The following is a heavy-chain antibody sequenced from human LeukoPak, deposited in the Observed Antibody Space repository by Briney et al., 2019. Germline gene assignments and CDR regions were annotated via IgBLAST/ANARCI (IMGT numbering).Heavy chain of an antibody. CDR3: ARPAYTAAYDL. V-gene: IGHV3-7*01. J-gene: IGHJ3*01. Sequence: GGSLRLSCVGSGFAFSAYWMTWVRQAPGKGLEWVANMKWDGSEKHYVDSVKGRFTISRDNTKSSLYLQMNGLRAEDTAVYYCARPAYTAAYDLWGQGTLVTVSS. CDR1: GFAFSAYW. D-gene: IGHD3-16*01. CDR2: MKWDGSEK.